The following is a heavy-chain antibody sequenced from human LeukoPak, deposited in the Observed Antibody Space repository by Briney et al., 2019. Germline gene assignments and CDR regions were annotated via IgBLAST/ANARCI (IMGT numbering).Heavy chain of an antibody. V-gene: IGHV1-2*02. CDR2: INANSGDT. Sequence: ASVKVSCKASGHTFTGYYMHWVRQAPGQGLEWMGWINANSGDTNYAQKFQGRVTMTRDTSISTAYMELSRLRSDDTAVYYCASKWVTYYYNGSAYHYPTDVFDIWGQGTMVTVSS. CDR3: ASKWVTYYYNGSAYHYPTDVFDI. J-gene: IGHJ3*02. CDR1: GHTFTGYY. D-gene: IGHD3-22*01.